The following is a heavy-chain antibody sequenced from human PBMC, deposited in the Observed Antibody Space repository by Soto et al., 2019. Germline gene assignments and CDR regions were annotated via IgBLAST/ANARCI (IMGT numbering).Heavy chain of an antibody. J-gene: IGHJ4*02. CDR2: IYYSGST. CDR3: ARATSTRWGYDSSGYDDDY. D-gene: IGHD3-22*01. CDR1: GGSISSYY. V-gene: IGHV4-59*08. Sequence: PSETLSLTCTVSGGSISSYYWSWIRQPPGKGLEWIGYIYYSGSTNYNPSLKSRVTISVDTSKNQFSLKLSSVTAADTAVYYCARATSTRWGYDSSGYDDDYWGQGTLVTVSS.